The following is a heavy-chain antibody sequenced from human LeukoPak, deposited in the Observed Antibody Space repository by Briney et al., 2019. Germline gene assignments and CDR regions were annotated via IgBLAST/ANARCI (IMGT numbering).Heavy chain of an antibody. CDR3: ARDAPPKFGPHHAFDI. CDR1: GGSISSSSYY. D-gene: IGHD3-16*01. J-gene: IGHJ3*02. Sequence: SETLSLTCTVSGGSISSSSYYWGWIRQPPGKGLEWIGSIYYSGSTYYNPSLKSRVTISVDTSKNQFSLKLSSVTAADTAVYYCARDAPPKFGPHHAFDIWGQGTMVTVSS. CDR2: IYYSGST. V-gene: IGHV4-39*07.